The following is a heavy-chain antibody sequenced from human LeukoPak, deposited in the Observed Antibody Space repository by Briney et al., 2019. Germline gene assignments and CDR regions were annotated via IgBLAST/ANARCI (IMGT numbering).Heavy chain of an antibody. V-gene: IGHV4-59*12. Sequence: SETLSLTCTVSGGSISSYYWSWIRQPPGKGLEWIGYIYYSGSTNYNPSLKSRVTISVDRSKNQFSLKLSSVTAADTAVYYCARLVVVAAMDWFDPWGQGTLVTVSS. D-gene: IGHD2-15*01. CDR2: IYYSGST. J-gene: IGHJ5*02. CDR3: ARLVVVAAMDWFDP. CDR1: GGSISSYY.